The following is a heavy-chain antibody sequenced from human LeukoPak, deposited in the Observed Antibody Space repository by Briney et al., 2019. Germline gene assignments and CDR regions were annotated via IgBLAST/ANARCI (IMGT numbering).Heavy chain of an antibody. Sequence: ASVKVSCKASGYTFTSYGISCVRQAPGQGLEWMGLISAYNGNTKYAKKLQGRVTMTTDTSTSTAYMELRMLRSDDTAVYYCARDLWFGELFVNYFDYWGQGTLVTVSS. CDR1: GYTFTSYG. CDR2: ISAYNGNT. V-gene: IGHV1-18*01. CDR3: ARDLWFGELFVNYFDY. D-gene: IGHD3-10*01. J-gene: IGHJ4*02.